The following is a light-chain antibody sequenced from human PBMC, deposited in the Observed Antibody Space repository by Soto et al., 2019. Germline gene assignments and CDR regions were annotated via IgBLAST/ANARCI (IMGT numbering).Light chain of an antibody. CDR1: QSVSSN. V-gene: IGKV3-15*01. J-gene: IGKJ1*01. Sequence: EIVMTQSPATLSVSPGERATLSCRASQSVSSNLAWYQQKPGQAPRLLIYGASTRATGIPARFSGSGSGTEFPLTISSLQSEDFAGYYWQQYNNWPPTWTFGQGTKVEIK. CDR3: QQYNNWPPTWT. CDR2: GAS.